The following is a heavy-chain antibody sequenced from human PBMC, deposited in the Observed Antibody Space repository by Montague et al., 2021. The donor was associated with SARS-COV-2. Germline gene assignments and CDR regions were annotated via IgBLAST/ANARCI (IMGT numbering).Heavy chain of an antibody. D-gene: IGHD6-19*01. Sequence: CAISGDSVADHRLRSDGHTSELQSQFHLVGRPYYKSKWYSDYAPSVRGRLTVNPDASKNEFSLELNYVTPEDTAVYYCVRYSGWFYFDFWGQGTLVTVSS. CDR2: PYYKSKWYS. CDR1: GDSVADHRLR. J-gene: IGHJ4*02. V-gene: IGHV6-1*01. CDR3: VRYSGWFYFDF.